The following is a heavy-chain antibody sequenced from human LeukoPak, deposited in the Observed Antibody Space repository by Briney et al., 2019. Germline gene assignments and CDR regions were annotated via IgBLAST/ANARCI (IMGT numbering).Heavy chain of an antibody. J-gene: IGHJ4*02. CDR1: GASISSGDYY. V-gene: IGHV4-61*08. CDR2: IYYSGST. D-gene: IGHD2-8*01. CDR3: ARHARLALYYFDY. Sequence: SETLSLTCTVSGASISSGDYYWSWIRQPPGKGLEWIGYIYYSGSTNYNPSLKSRVTISVDTSKNQFSLKLSSVTAADTAVYYCARHARLALYYFDYWGQGTLVTVSS.